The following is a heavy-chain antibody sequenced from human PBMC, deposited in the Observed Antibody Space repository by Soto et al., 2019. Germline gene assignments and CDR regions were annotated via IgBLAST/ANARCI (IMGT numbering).Heavy chain of an antibody. D-gene: IGHD2-21*02. CDR2: MYNTGST. V-gene: IGHV4-59*01. Sequence: SDRLALTFTVSGCSICGYYWSCIRQPSGKGLEWIGYMYNTGSTVYNPSFKSRVTISVDTSKNQFSLKLNSVTAADTAVYYCARDLWGYCGTDCYPLDVWGQGTTVTVS. CDR3: ARDLWGYCGTDCYPLDV. CDR1: GCSICGYY. J-gene: IGHJ6*02.